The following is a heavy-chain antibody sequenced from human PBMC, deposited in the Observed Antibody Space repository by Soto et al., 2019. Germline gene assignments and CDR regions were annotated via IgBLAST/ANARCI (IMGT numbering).Heavy chain of an antibody. D-gene: IGHD6-13*01. J-gene: IGHJ6*02. Sequence: SETLSLTCTVSGGSISSYYWSWIRQPPGKGLEWIGYIYYSGSTNYNPSLKSRVTISVDTSKNQFSLKLSSVTAADTAVYYCARARSSRSYYYGMDVWGQGTTVTV. CDR2: IYYSGST. CDR3: ARARSSRSYYYGMDV. CDR1: GGSISSYY. V-gene: IGHV4-59*01.